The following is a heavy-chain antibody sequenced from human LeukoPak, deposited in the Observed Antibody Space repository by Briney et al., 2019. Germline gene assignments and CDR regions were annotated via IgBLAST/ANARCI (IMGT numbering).Heavy chain of an antibody. V-gene: IGHV1-2*02. CDR2: INPNSGGT. Sequence: ASVKVSCKASGYTFTGYYMHWVRQAPGQGLEWMGWINPNSGGTNYAQKFQGRVTMTRDTSISTAYMELRSLRSDDTAVYYCARVHSSGWSTYYYYGMDVWGQGTTVTVSS. J-gene: IGHJ6*02. CDR3: ARVHSSGWSTYYYYGMDV. D-gene: IGHD6-19*01. CDR1: GYTFTGYY.